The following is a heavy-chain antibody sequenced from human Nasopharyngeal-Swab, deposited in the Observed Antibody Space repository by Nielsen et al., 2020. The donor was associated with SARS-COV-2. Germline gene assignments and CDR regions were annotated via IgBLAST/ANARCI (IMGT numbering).Heavy chain of an antibody. Sequence: WIRQPPGKALEWLTLLYGDDGKTYSPSLQSRLTITKDTSKNQVVLTMTNMDPVDTATYYCAHKKNWNFDHWGQGIPVTVSS. CDR3: AHKKNWNFDH. V-gene: IGHV2-5*02. J-gene: IGHJ4*02. CDR2: LYGDDGK. D-gene: IGHD1-1*01.